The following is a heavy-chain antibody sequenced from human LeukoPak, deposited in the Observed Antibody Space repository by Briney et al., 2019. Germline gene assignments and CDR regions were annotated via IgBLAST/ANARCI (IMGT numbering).Heavy chain of an antibody. J-gene: IGHJ4*02. CDR1: GFTFDDYA. CDR3: AEVWGILEWLSFDY. V-gene: IGHV3-9*01. Sequence: PGGSLRLSCAASGFTFDDYAMHWVRQAPGKGLEWVSGISWNSGSIGYADSVKGRFTISRDNSKNTLYLQMNSLRAEDTAVYYCAEVWGILEWLSFDYWGQGTLVTVPS. D-gene: IGHD3-3*01. CDR2: ISWNSGSI.